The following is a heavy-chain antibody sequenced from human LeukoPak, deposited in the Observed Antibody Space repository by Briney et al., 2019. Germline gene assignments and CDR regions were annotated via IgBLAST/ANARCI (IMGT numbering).Heavy chain of an antibody. V-gene: IGHV4-34*01. J-gene: IGHJ6*02. Sequence: PSETLSLTCAVYGGSVSGYYWSWIRQPPGKGLEWIGEINHSGSTNYNPSLKSRVTISVDTSKNQFSLKLSSVTAADTAVYYCARAYCSSTSCYTGHYYGMDVWGQGTTVTVSS. CDR1: GGSVSGYY. CDR2: INHSGST. D-gene: IGHD2-2*02. CDR3: ARAYCSSTSCYTGHYYGMDV.